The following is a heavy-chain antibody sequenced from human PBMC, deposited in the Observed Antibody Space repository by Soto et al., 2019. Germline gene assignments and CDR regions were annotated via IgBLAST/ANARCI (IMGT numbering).Heavy chain of an antibody. Sequence: QVQLQQWGAGLLKPSETLSLTCAVYGGSFSGYYWSWIRQPPGKGLEWIGEINHSGSTNYNPSLKSRVTISVDTSKNQFSLKLSSVTAADTAVYYCARSGQLVRGYYWGQGTLVTVSS. CDR3: ARSGQLVRGYY. CDR2: INHSGST. J-gene: IGHJ4*02. CDR1: GGSFSGYY. D-gene: IGHD6-6*01. V-gene: IGHV4-34*01.